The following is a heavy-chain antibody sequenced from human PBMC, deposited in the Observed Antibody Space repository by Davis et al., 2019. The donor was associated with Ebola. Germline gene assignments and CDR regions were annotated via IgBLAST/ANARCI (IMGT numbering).Heavy chain of an antibody. CDR2: IRSKANSYAT. CDR1: GFTFSSYA. V-gene: IGHV3-73*01. J-gene: IGHJ4*02. D-gene: IGHD4-17*01. CDR3: TNTVTTVDY. Sequence: PGGSLRLSCAASGFTFSSYAMSWVRQASGKGLEWVGRIRSKANSYATAYAASVKGRFTISRDDSKNTAYLQMNSLKTEDTAVYYCTNTVTTVDYWGQGTLVTVSS.